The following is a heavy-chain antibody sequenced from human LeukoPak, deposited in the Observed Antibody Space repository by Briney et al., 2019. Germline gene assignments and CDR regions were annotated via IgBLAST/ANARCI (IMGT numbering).Heavy chain of an antibody. CDR3: GMGNDY. V-gene: IGHV3-30*03. J-gene: IGHJ4*02. Sequence: GGTLRLSCAASGFTFSSYGMSWVRQAPGKGLEWVAVISYDGSNKYYADSVKGRFTISRDNSKNTLYLQMNSLRAEDTAVYYCGMGNDYWGQGTLVTVSS. CDR2: ISYDGSNK. CDR1: GFTFSSYG.